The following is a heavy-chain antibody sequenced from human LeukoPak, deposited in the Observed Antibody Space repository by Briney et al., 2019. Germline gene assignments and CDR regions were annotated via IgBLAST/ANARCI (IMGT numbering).Heavy chain of an antibody. J-gene: IGHJ4*02. CDR1: GFTFSSYG. Sequence: GGSLRLSCAASGFTFSSYGMHWVRQAPGKGLEWVAVIWYDGSNKYYADSVKGRFTISRDNSKNTLYLQMNSLRAEDTAVYYCAKDSAITMARYFDYWGQGTLVTVSS. D-gene: IGHD3-10*01. V-gene: IGHV3-33*06. CDR2: IWYDGSNK. CDR3: AKDSAITMARYFDY.